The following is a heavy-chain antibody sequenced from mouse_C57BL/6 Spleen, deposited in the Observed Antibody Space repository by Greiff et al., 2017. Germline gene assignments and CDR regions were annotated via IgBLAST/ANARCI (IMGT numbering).Heavy chain of an antibody. D-gene: IGHD2-2*01. CDR3: ARSGMVTTPYYAMDY. Sequence: QVQLKESGAELVRPGTSVKVSCKASGYAFTNYLIEWVKQRPGQGLEWIGVINPGSGGTNYNEKFKGKATLTADKSSSTAYMQLSSLTSEDSAVYFCARSGMVTTPYYAMDYWGQGTSVTVSS. V-gene: IGHV1-54*01. CDR1: GYAFTNYL. CDR2: INPGSGGT. J-gene: IGHJ4*01.